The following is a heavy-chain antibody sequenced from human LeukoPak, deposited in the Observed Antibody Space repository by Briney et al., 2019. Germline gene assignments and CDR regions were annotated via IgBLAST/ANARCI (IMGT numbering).Heavy chain of an antibody. D-gene: IGHD4-17*01. CDR1: GYTFTSYG. CDR2: ISAYNGNT. J-gene: IGHJ3*02. V-gene: IGHV1-18*01. CDR3: GKDPNGDYIGAFDM. Sequence: ASVKVSCKASGYTFTSYGISWVRQAPGQGLEWMGWISAYNGNTNYAQKLQGRVTMTTDTSTSTAYMELRSLRSEDTAVYYCGKDPNGDYIGAFDMWGQGTMVTVSP.